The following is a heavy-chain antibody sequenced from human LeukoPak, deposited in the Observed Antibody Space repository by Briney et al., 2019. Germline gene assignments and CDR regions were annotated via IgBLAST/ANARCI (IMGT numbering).Heavy chain of an antibody. J-gene: IGHJ3*02. D-gene: IGHD2-2*01. CDR3: AREYQLHERVAFDI. V-gene: IGHV3-23*01. Sequence: PGGSLRLSCAASGFTFSSYAMSWVRQAPGKGLEWVSAISGSGGSTYYADSVKGRFTISRDNAKNSLYLQMNSLRAEDTAVYYCAREYQLHERVAFDIWGQGTMVTVSS. CDR1: GFTFSSYA. CDR2: ISGSGGST.